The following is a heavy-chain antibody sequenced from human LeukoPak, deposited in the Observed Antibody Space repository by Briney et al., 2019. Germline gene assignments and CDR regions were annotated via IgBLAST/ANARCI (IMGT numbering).Heavy chain of an antibody. CDR3: ARAQGYYYGMDV. V-gene: IGHV3-53*01. CDR1: GFTFSSYG. J-gene: IGHJ6*02. CDR2: IYSGGST. Sequence: PGGSLRLSCAASGFTFSSYGMHWVRQAPGKGLEWVSIIYSGGSTYYADSVKGRFTISRDNSKNTLFLQMNSLRAEDRAVYYCARAQGYYYGMDVWGQGTTVTVSS.